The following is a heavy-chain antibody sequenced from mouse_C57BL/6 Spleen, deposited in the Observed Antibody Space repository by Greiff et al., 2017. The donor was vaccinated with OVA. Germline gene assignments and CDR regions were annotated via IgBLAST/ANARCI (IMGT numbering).Heavy chain of an antibody. CDR1: GFNIKDYY. J-gene: IGHJ2*01. D-gene: IGHD2-3*01. V-gene: IGHV14-2*01. CDR2: IDPEDGET. CDR3: ARWLLREKVFDY. Sequence: VQLQQSGAELVKPGASVKLSCTASGFNIKDYYMHWVKQRTEQGLEWIGRIDPEDGETKYAPKFQGQATITAYTTSNTAYLQISSLTSEDTAVYYCARWLLREKVFDYWGQGTTLTVSS.